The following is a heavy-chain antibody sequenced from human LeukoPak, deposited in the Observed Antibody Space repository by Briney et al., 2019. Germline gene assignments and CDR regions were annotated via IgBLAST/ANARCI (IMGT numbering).Heavy chain of an antibody. CDR1: GYTFTTYP. V-gene: IGHV1-3*01. J-gene: IGHJ4*02. CDR3: ARDSGGWFGEQD. CDR2: INAGNNNT. Sequence: ASVKVSCKTSGYTFTTYPIHWVRQAPGQRLEWMGWINAGNNNTKYSQKFQGRITIIRDTSASTAYMELSSLRSEDTAVYYCARDSGGWFGEQDWGQGTLVTVSS. D-gene: IGHD3-10*01.